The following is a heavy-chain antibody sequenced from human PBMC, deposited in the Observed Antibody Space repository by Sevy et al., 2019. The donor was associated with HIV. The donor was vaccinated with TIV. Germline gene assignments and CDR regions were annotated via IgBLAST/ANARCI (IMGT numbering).Heavy chain of an antibody. CDR1: GYNFINYG. CDR3: GKCTLWVYDPTNRKCDMDV. CDR2: SSPFTGSP. Sequence: ASVKVSCKASGYNFINYGISWVRQAPGQGLEWVGASSPFTGSPNYPQKLQDRVTVTTDTATNTAYMELRNLRSDDTAVYYCGKCTLWVYDPTNRKCDMDVWGQGTTVTVSS. J-gene: IGHJ6*02. D-gene: IGHD5-12*01. V-gene: IGHV1-18*01.